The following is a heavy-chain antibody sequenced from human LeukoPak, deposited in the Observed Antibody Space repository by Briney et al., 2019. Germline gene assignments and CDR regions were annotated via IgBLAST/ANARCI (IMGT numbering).Heavy chain of an antibody. CDR1: GFTFNDYA. Sequence: PGGSLRLSCAASGFTFNDYAMHWVRQAPGKGLEWVSVISWNCGSIGYADSVKGRFTISRDNAKNSLYLQMNSLRAEDTALYYCAKDIEVAAAGPYYFDYWGQGTLVTVSS. CDR2: ISWNCGSI. D-gene: IGHD6-13*01. J-gene: IGHJ4*02. CDR3: AKDIEVAAAGPYYFDY. V-gene: IGHV3-9*01.